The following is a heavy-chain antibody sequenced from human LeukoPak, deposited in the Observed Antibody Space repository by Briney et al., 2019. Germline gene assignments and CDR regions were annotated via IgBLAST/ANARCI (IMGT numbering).Heavy chain of an antibody. J-gene: IGHJ4*02. CDR2: ISYDGSNK. CDR3: AKGTYYDFWSGPDYYFDY. CDR1: GFTFSNYG. Sequence: GGSLRLSCAASGFTFSNYGMHWVRQAPGKWLEWVAVISYDGSNKYYADSVKGRFTISRDNSKNTLYLQMNSLRAEDTAVYYCAKGTYYDFWSGPDYYFDYWGQGTLVTVSS. D-gene: IGHD3-3*01. V-gene: IGHV3-30*18.